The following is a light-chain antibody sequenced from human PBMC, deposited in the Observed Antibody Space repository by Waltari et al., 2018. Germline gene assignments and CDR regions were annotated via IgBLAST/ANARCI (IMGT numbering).Light chain of an antibody. V-gene: IGKV3-11*01. CDR2: DAS. CDR1: QSIGPY. Sequence: EIVLTQSPATLSLSPGETATLSCRASQSIGPYLAWYQQKPGQAPRLLIYDASNRATGIPARFSGSVSGTDFTLTISSLEPEDFAVYYCQQRSAWPLTFGQGTRLEIK. J-gene: IGKJ5*01. CDR3: QQRSAWPLT.